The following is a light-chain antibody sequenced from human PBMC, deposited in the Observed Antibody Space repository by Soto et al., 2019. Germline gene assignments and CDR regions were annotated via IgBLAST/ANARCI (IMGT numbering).Light chain of an antibody. CDR2: GAS. CDR1: QSIGRD. Sequence: DKLMTQAPAARSVSQGEGATLSCRASQSIGRDLAWYHQKPGQAPRLLIYGASLRATGVPARFSGSGSGTEFTLTISSLQPDDFATYYCQQYNSYSTFGQGTKVDI. V-gene: IGKV3-15*01. CDR3: QQYNSYST. J-gene: IGKJ1*01.